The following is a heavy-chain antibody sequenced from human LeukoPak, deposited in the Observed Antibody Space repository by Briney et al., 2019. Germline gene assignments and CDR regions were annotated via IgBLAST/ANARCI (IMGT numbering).Heavy chain of an antibody. V-gene: IGHV4-61*01. CDR3: ARDGSPLGYCSGGSCYSSNYYGMDV. J-gene: IGHJ6*02. D-gene: IGHD2-15*01. CDR1: GGSVSSGSYY. CDR2: IYYSGST. Sequence: SETLSLTCTVSGGSVSSGSYYWSWIRQPPGKGLEWIGYIYYSGSTNYNPSLKSRVTISVDTSKNQFSLKLSSVTAADTAVYYCARDGSPLGYCSGGSCYSSNYYGMDVWGQGTTVTVSS.